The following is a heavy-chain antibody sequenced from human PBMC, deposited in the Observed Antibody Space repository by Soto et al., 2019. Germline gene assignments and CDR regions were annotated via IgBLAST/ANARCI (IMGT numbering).Heavy chain of an antibody. CDR3: ATLRITMVRGVPARYYYYGMDV. CDR1: GGTFSSYA. Sequence: SVKVSCKASGGTFSSYAISWVRQAPGQGLEWMGGIIPIFGTANYAQKFQGRVTITADKSTSTAYMELSSPRSEDTAVYYCATLRITMVRGVPARYYYYGMDVWGQGTTVTVSS. D-gene: IGHD3-10*01. J-gene: IGHJ6*02. CDR2: IIPIFGTA. V-gene: IGHV1-69*06.